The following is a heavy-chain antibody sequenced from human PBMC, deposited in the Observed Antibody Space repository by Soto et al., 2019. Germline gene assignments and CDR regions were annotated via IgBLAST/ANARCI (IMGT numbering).Heavy chain of an antibody. Sequence: PSETLSLTCTVSGGSISSSSYYWGWIRQPPGKGLEWIGSIYYSGSTYYNPSLKSRVTISVDTSKNQFSLKLSSVTAADTAVYYCARQRRNYYGMDVWGQGTTVTVSS. CDR3: ARQRRNYYGMDV. V-gene: IGHV4-39*01. CDR2: IYYSGST. J-gene: IGHJ6*02. CDR1: GGSISSSSYY.